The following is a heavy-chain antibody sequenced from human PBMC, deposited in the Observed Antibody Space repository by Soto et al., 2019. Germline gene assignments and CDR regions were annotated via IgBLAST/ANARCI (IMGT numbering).Heavy chain of an antibody. V-gene: IGHV3-23*01. CDR2: ISGSGSST. CDR3: AKQAWERVYYYYGMDV. Sequence: QPGRCLRLSCVASGFTCGSFAMSWDRQAPGKGMEWVSAISGSGSSTYYADSVKGRFTISRDNSKNTLYLQMNSLRAEDTAVYYCAKQAWERVYYYYGMDVWGQGTTVTVSS. D-gene: IGHD1-26*01. J-gene: IGHJ6*02. CDR1: GFTCGSFA.